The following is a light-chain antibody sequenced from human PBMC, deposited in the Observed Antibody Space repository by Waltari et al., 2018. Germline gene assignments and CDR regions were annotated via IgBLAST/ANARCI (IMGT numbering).Light chain of an antibody. J-gene: IGKJ5*01. V-gene: IGKV3-11*01. Sequence: EIVLTQSPATLSLSPGESATLSCRARQSVSHYLAWYQQKPGRAPRLLISDAFNRATGVPARFSGSGSGTDFTLIISSLEPEDFAVYYCQQRSSWPLTFGQGTRLDIK. CDR1: QSVSHY. CDR3: QQRSSWPLT. CDR2: DAF.